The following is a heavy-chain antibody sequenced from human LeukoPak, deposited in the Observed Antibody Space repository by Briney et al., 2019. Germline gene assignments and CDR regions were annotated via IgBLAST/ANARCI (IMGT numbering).Heavy chain of an antibody. CDR3: ASALHTYYYDSSGYKYYYYYYMDV. V-gene: IGHV4-61*01. CDR2: IYYSGSN. Sequence: SETLSLTCTVSGRSLSSGSYYWSWIPQPPGKVLGWIVYIYYSGSNNYNPALNRQVTISVDTSKNQCSLKLSSVTAADTAMYYCASALHTYYYDSSGYKYYYYYYMDVWGKGTTVTVSS. CDR1: GRSLSSGSYY. J-gene: IGHJ6*03. D-gene: IGHD3-22*01.